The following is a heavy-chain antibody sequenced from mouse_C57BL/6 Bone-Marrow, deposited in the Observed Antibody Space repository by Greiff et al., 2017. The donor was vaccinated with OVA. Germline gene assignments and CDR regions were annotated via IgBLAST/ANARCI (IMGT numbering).Heavy chain of an antibody. V-gene: IGHV1-69*01. CDR3: ARVGTTVVGYFDV. J-gene: IGHJ1*03. D-gene: IGHD1-1*01. Sequence: QVQLQQPGAELVMPGASVKLSCKASGYTFTSYWLHWLKHRPGQGLEWIGEIDPSDSYPNYNKKFKSKSTLTVDKSSSTAYVQLSSLTSEESAVYYCARVGTTVVGYFDVWGTGTTVTGSS. CDR2: IDPSDSYP. CDR1: GYTFTSYW.